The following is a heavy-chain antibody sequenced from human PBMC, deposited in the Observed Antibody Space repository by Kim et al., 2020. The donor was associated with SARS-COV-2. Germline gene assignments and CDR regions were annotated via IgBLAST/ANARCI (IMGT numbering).Heavy chain of an antibody. CDR3: ARRGVPNHLDY. V-gene: IGHV3-23*01. Sequence: GGSLRLSCAASGFTFTNYAMTWVRQAPGKGLEWVSSAYSGSTYYADSVKGRFTISRDNAKNTLYLQMNSLRAEDTALYYCARRGVPNHLDYWGQGTLVT. CDR1: GFTFTNYA. D-gene: IGHD2-8*01. CDR2: SAYSGST. J-gene: IGHJ4*02.